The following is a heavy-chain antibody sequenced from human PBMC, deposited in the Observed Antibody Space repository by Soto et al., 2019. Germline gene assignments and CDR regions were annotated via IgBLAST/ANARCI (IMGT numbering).Heavy chain of an antibody. CDR1: GYTFTSYG. V-gene: IGHV1-18*01. Sequence: GASVKVSCKASGYTFTSYGVSWVRKAPGQGLEWMGWISAYNGNTNYAQKLQGRVTMTTDTSTSTAYMELRSLRSDDTAVYYCARAESGYRPFDYWGQGTLVTVSS. J-gene: IGHJ4*02. CDR3: ARAESGYRPFDY. CDR2: ISAYNGNT. D-gene: IGHD3-3*01.